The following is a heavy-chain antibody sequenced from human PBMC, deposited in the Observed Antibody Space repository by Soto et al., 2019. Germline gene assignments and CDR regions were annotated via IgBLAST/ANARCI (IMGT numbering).Heavy chain of an antibody. CDR2: INAYNGNT. D-gene: IGHD6-13*01. Sequence: ASVKVSCKASGYTFTSYGISWVRQAPGQGLEWMGWINAYNGNTNYAQKLQGRVTMTTDTSTSTAYMELRSLRSDDTAVYYCASFRPGVGAEGRQQLEMGYWGQGTLVTVSS. J-gene: IGHJ4*01. V-gene: IGHV1-18*01. CDR3: ASFRPGVGAEGRQQLEMGY. CDR1: GYTFTSYG.